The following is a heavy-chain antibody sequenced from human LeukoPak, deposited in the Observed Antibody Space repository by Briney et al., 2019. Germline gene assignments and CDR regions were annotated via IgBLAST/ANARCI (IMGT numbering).Heavy chain of an antibody. CDR1: GGTFSSYA. D-gene: IGHD6-19*01. V-gene: IGHV1-69*04. CDR2: IIPILGIA. Sequence: ASVKVSCKASGGTFSSYAISWVRQAPGQGLEWMGRIIPILGIANYAQKFQGRVTITADKSTSTANMELSSLRSEDMAVYYCARDMYSSGWYGEDYWGQGTLVTVSS. CDR3: ARDMYSSGWYGEDY. J-gene: IGHJ4*02.